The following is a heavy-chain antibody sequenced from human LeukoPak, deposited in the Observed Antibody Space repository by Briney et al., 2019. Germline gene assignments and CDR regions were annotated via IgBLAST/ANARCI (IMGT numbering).Heavy chain of an antibody. J-gene: IGHJ4*02. D-gene: IGHD6-13*01. CDR3: ARDLMGIAYRGAFYY. Sequence: GGSLRLSCAASRFTFDEYGMSWVRQTAGKGLEWVSGINWNGRSIGYADSVKGRFTVSRDNAKSSLYLQMNSLRAEDTAVYYCARDLMGIAYRGAFYYWGQGTLVTVSS. CDR1: RFTFDEYG. V-gene: IGHV3-20*04. CDR2: INWNGRSI.